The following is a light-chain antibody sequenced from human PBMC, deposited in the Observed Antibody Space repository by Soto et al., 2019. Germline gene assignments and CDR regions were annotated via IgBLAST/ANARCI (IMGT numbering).Light chain of an antibody. CDR3: QQSYSTIT. V-gene: IGKV1-39*01. CDR2: AAS. J-gene: IGKJ5*01. Sequence: DIRMTQSPSSLSAPVEDRVTITCRASQSISSYLNWYQQKPGKAPKLLIYAASSLQSGVPSRFSGSGSGTHFTLTISSLQPEDFATYYCQQSYSTITFGQGTRLEIK. CDR1: QSISSY.